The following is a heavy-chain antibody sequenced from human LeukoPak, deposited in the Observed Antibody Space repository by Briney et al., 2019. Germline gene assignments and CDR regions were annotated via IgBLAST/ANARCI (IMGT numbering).Heavy chain of an antibody. V-gene: IGHV3-48*04. Sequence: GGSLRLSCAASGFTFDNAWMNWVRQAPGKGLEWVSYISSSGSTIYYADSVKGRFTISRDNAKNSLYLQMNSLRAEDTAVYYCAELGITMIGGVWGKGTTVTISS. CDR3: AELGITMIGGV. D-gene: IGHD3-10*02. CDR2: ISSSGSTI. CDR1: GFTFDNAW. J-gene: IGHJ6*04.